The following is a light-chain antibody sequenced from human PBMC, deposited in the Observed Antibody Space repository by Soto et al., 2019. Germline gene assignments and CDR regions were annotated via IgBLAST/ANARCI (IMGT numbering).Light chain of an antibody. CDR2: EGS. CDR1: SSDVGSYNL. V-gene: IGLV2-23*01. J-gene: IGLJ1*01. CDR3: QSYDNTLSARYV. Sequence: QSVLTQPASVSGSPGQSITISCTGTSSDVGSYNLVSWYQQHPGKAPKLMIYEGSKRPSGVSNRFSGSKSGNTASLTISGLQAEDEADYYCQSYDNTLSARYVFGTGTKLTVL.